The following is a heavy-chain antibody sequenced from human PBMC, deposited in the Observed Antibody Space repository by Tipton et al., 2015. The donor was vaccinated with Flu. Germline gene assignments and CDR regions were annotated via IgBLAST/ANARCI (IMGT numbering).Heavy chain of an antibody. J-gene: IGHJ4*02. D-gene: IGHD4-11*01. Sequence: GLVKPSETLSLTCTVPGYSISSGYYWGWIRQPPGKGLEWIGSIDHSGTTYYNPSLKSRVTISVDTSKNQFSLKLSSVTAADTAVFYCASHSYSRGRAGHWGQGTLVTVSS. CDR1: GYSISSGYY. CDR3: ASHSYSRGRAGH. V-gene: IGHV4-38-2*02. CDR2: IDHSGTT.